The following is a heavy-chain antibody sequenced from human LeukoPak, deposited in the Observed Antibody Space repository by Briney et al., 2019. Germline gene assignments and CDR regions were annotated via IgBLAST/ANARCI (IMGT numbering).Heavy chain of an antibody. J-gene: IGHJ4*02. CDR2: ILPSSGTT. CDR3: ARGASPFED. Sequence: ASVKVSCKASGGTFSSETITWVRQAPGQGPEWMGGILPSSGTTAYARSLQDRVTMTTDASTDTAYMELSSLRSEDTALYDCARGASPFEDWGQGTLVTVSS. V-gene: IGHV1-69*05. CDR1: GGTFSSET.